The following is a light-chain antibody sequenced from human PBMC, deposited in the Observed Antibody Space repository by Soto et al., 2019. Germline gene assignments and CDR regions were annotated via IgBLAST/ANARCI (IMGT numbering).Light chain of an antibody. CDR3: CSYAGTGTAVL. CDR2: EGS. Sequence: QSALTQPASVSGSPGQSITISCTGTSSGIGNYNLVSWYQQHAGEAPKLMIYEGSKRHSGVSNRFSGSKSGNTNSLTISGFQYENEAHYSCCSYAGTGTAVLFGGGTQVTVL. CDR1: SSGIGNYNL. V-gene: IGLV2-23*01. J-gene: IGLJ2*01.